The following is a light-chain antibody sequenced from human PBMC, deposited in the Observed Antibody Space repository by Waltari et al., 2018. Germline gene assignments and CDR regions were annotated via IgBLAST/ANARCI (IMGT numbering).Light chain of an antibody. V-gene: IGKV3-11*01. CDR2: DAS. CDR3: QQRNNWPPSIT. J-gene: IGKJ5*01. CDR1: QSVSSY. Sequence: EIVLTQSPATLSLSPGDRATLSFRASQSVSSYLAWYQQKPGQAPRLLIYDASNRATGIPAMFSGSGSGTDFTLTISSLEPEDFAVYYCQQRNNWPPSITFGQGTRLEIK.